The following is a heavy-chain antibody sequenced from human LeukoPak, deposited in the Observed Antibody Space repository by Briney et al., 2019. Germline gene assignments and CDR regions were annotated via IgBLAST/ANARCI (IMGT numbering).Heavy chain of an antibody. Sequence: GGSLRLSCAASGFTFSSYAMSWVSQAPGKGLEWVSDITGGGGSTYYADSVKGRFTISRDNSKNTLYLQMNSLRAEDTAVYFCAKLSGYPGAYWGQGTLVTVSS. CDR2: ITGGGGST. V-gene: IGHV3-23*01. J-gene: IGHJ4*02. CDR3: AKLSGYPGAY. D-gene: IGHD3-22*01. CDR1: GFTFSSYA.